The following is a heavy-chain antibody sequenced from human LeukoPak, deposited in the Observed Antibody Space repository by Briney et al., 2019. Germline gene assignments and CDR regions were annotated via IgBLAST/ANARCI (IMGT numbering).Heavy chain of an antibody. CDR2: ISGSAGST. Sequence: GGSLRLSCAASGFTFSSYAMSWVRQAPGKGLEWVSAISGSAGSTYYADSVKGRFTISRDNAKNSLYLQMNSLRAEDTAVYYCARVADSSGWYQDYWGQGTLVTVSS. D-gene: IGHD6-19*01. CDR1: GFTFSSYA. CDR3: ARVADSSGWYQDY. J-gene: IGHJ4*02. V-gene: IGHV3-23*01.